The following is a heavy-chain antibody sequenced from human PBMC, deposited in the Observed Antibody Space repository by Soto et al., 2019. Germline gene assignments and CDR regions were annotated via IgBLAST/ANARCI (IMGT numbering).Heavy chain of an antibody. CDR3: ARGFAAVAGNPPAPFGY. J-gene: IGHJ4*02. V-gene: IGHV1-3*01. D-gene: IGHD6-19*01. CDR1: GYTFTSYA. CDR2: INAGNGNT. Sequence: ASVKVSCKASGYTFTSYAMHWVRQAPGQRLEWMGWINAGNGNTKYSQKFQGRVTITRDTSASTAYMELSSLRSEDTAVYYCARGFAAVAGNPPAPFGYWGQGTLVTVSS.